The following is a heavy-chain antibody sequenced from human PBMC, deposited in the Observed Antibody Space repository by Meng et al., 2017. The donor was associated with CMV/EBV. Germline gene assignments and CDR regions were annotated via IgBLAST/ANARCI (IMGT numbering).Heavy chain of an antibody. CDR1: GYTFTSYG. CDR2: ISAYNGNT. V-gene: IGHV1-18*01. J-gene: IGHJ4*02. CDR3: AGDVRYAAAGLRTFDY. D-gene: IGHD6-13*01. Sequence: ASVKVSCNASGYTFTSYGISWVRQAPGQGLEWMGWISAYNGNTNYAQKLQGRVTMTTDTSTSTAYMELRSLRSDDTAVYYCAGDVRYAAAGLRTFDYWGQGTLVTVSS.